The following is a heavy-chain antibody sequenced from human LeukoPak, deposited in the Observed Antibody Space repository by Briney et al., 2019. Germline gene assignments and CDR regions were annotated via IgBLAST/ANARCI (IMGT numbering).Heavy chain of an antibody. J-gene: IGHJ4*02. V-gene: IGHV1-8*01. CDR3: ARGDVDIVATGYFDY. CDR1: GYTFTSYD. Sequence: ASVKVSCKASGYTFTSYDINWVRQATGQGLEWMGWMNPNSGNTGYAQKFQGRVTMTRNTSISTAYMELRSLRSDDTAVYYCARGDVDIVATGYFDYWGQGTLVTVSS. D-gene: IGHD5-12*01. CDR2: MNPNSGNT.